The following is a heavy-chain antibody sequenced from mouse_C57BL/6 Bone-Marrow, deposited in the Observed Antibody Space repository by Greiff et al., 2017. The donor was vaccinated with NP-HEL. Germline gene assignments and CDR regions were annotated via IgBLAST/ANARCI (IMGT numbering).Heavy chain of an antibody. D-gene: IGHD2-4*01. CDR3: ARGRLRRGWYFDV. CDR1: GYAFSSSW. CDR2: IYPGDGDT. J-gene: IGHJ1*03. Sequence: VQLQQSGPELVKPGASVKISCKASGYAFSSSWMNWVKQRPGKGLEWIGRIYPGDGDTNYNGKFKGKATLTADKSSSTAYMQLSSLTSEDSAVYFCARGRLRRGWYFDVWGTGTTVTVSS. V-gene: IGHV1-82*01.